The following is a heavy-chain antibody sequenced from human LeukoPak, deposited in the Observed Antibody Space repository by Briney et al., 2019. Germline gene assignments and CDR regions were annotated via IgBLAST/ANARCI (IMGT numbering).Heavy chain of an antibody. CDR2: LNRRGST. J-gene: IGHJ3*01. D-gene: IGHD1-26*01. V-gene: IGHV4-34*01. Sequence: SETLSLTCAVYGGSFNYYYWAWIRQPPGKGLEWIGELNRRGSTNYSPSLKSRVTTSLDTSKNQFSLKLSSVTAADTALYYFAGVSDPDAFYPWGQGKRVTVSS. CDR1: GGSFNYYY. CDR3: AGVSDPDAFYP.